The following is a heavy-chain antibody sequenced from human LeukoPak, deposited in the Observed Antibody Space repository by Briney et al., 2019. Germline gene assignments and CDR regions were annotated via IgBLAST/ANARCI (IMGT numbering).Heavy chain of an antibody. CDR1: GFTFSSYS. CDR3: ARMGAVTNTPQRINDY. D-gene: IGHD4-17*01. Sequence: PGGSLRLSCAASGFTFSSYSMTWVRQAPGKGLEWISYITSTSTTTYHADSVKGRFTISRDNAKNSLFLQMNSLRAEDTAVYYCARMGAVTNTPQRINDYWGQGTLVTVSS. J-gene: IGHJ4*02. V-gene: IGHV3-48*01. CDR2: ITSTSTTT.